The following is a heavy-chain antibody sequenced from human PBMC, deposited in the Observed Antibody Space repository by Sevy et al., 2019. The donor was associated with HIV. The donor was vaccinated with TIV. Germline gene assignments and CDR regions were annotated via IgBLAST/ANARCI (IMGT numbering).Heavy chain of an antibody. D-gene: IGHD3-10*01. J-gene: IGHJ5*02. CDR1: GFTFSTAW. CDR2: MISNTDGGTT. Sequence: GGSLRLSCAASGFTFSTAWMTWVRQAPGKGQEWVGRMISNTDGGTTDYAAPVKGRFTISRDDSKNTLYLQMNSLKTEDTAVYYCTTDSGYYYGSSWGRGTLVTVSS. V-gene: IGHV3-15*01. CDR3: TTDSGYYYGSS.